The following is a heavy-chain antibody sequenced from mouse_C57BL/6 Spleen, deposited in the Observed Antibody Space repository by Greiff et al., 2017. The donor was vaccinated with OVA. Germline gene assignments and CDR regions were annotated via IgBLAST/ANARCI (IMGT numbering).Heavy chain of an antibody. Sequence: VQLQQSGAELVRPGASVTLSCKASGYTFTDYEMHWVKQTPVHGLEWIGAIDPETGGTAYNQKFKGKAILTADKSSSTAYMELRSLTSEDAAVYYCTRGDWDWYFDVWGTGTMVTVSS. CDR3: TRGDWDWYFDV. CDR2: IDPETGGT. D-gene: IGHD4-1*01. V-gene: IGHV1-15*01. J-gene: IGHJ1*03. CDR1: GYTFTDYE.